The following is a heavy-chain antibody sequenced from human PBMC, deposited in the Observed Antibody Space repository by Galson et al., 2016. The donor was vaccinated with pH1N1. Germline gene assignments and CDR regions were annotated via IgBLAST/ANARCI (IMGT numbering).Heavy chain of an antibody. D-gene: IGHD2-21*02. Sequence: QSGAEVKKPGESLKISCTGSGGTFISHWIAWVRQKPGNGLEWMGIIYPGDSDPRYSPSFEGQVTISADKSSSTAYLRWSSRKASDTARYYCARLAHFSGDGYSMGPWGYFDFWGQGALVTVSS. J-gene: IGHJ4*03. CDR3: ARLAHFSGDGYSMGPWGYFDF. V-gene: IGHV5-51*01. CDR2: IYPGDSDP. CDR1: GGTFISHW.